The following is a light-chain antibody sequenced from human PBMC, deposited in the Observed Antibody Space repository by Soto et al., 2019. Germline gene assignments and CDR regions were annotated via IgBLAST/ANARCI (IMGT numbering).Light chain of an antibody. Sequence: QSALTQPASVSGSPGQSITISCTGISSDFGTYNLVSWYQHHPGKVPKLIIYEGSKRPSGVSDRFSGSKSGNTASLTISGLQAEDEAHYYCCSFTASNTHVFGTGTKVTVL. CDR2: EGS. CDR1: SSDFGTYNL. CDR3: CSFTASNTHV. J-gene: IGLJ1*01. V-gene: IGLV2-23*01.